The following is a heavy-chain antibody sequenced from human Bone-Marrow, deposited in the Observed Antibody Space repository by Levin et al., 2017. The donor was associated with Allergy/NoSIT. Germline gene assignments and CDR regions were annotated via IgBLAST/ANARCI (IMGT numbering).Heavy chain of an antibody. J-gene: IGHJ4*02. CDR3: ARGSGSSSSGLEY. Sequence: GESLKISCKASGYTFISYDISWVRQAPGQGLEWMGWIKSNNGKTNYAQTVQGRVTLTTDTSTSTAYMELRSLRSDDTAVYYCARGSGSSSSGLEYWGQGTLLTVPS. V-gene: IGHV1-18*01. CDR1: GYTFISYD. D-gene: IGHD6-6*01. CDR2: IKSNNGKT.